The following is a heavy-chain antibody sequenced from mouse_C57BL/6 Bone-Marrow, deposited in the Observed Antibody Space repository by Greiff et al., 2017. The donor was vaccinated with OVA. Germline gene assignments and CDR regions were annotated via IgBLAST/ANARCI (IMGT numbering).Heavy chain of an antibody. D-gene: IGHD2-14*01. J-gene: IGHJ2*01. V-gene: IGHV5-4*03. CDR3: ARGPPLIGGY. CDR1: GFTFSSYA. CDR2: ISDGGSYT. Sequence: EVKLVESGGGLVKPGGSLKLSCAASGFTFSSYAMSWVRQTPEKRLEWVATISDGGSYTYYPDNVKGRFTISRDNAKNNLYLQMSHLKSEDTAMYYCARGPPLIGGYWGQGTTLTVSS.